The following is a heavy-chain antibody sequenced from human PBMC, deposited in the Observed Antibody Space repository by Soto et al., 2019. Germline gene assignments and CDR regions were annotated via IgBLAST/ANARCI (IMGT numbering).Heavy chain of an antibody. CDR1: GFSVSTSH. CDR3: ASKFGELLADAFDI. CDR2: IYSGGAT. Sequence: GGSLRLSCAAAGFSVSTSHISWVRQVPGKGLEWVSVIYSGGATHYAVSVKGRFIISRDKSKNTVDLQMNSLRAADTAVYYCASKFGELLADAFDIWGQGTMVTVSS. D-gene: IGHD3-10*01. V-gene: IGHV3-53*01. J-gene: IGHJ3*02.